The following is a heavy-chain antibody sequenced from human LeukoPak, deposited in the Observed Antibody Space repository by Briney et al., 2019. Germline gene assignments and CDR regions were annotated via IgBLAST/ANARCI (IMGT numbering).Heavy chain of an antibody. CDR2: IYPGDSDT. CDR1: GYSFTTYW. J-gene: IGHJ4*02. V-gene: IGHV5-51*01. CDR3: ARRQGCSSSSCPPDY. D-gene: IGHD2-2*01. Sequence: GESLKISCRGSGYSFTTYWIGWVRQMPAKGLEWMGIIYPGDSDTRYTPSFQGQVTMSADKSINTAYLQWSSLKASGTAMYYCARRQGCSSSSCPPDYWGRGTLVTVSP.